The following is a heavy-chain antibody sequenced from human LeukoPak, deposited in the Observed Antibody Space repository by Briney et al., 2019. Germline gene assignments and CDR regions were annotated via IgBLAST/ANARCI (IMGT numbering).Heavy chain of an antibody. CDR2: VNPNSGGT. CDR3: ARGDDSSGWLFDY. J-gene: IGHJ4*02. D-gene: IGHD6-19*01. CDR1: GYTFTGYY. Sequence: GSVKVSCKASGYTFTGYYMHWVRQAPGQGLGWMGWVNPNSGGTNYAQKFQGRVTMTRDTSISTAYMELSRLRSYDTAVYYCARGDDSSGWLFDYWGQGTLVTVSS. V-gene: IGHV1-2*02.